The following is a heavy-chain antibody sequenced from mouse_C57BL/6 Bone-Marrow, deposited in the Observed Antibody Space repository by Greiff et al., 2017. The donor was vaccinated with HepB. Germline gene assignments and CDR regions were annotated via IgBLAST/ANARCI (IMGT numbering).Heavy chain of an antibody. CDR3: SQFYYGSSYFDY. V-gene: IGHV1-55*01. CDR2: IYPGSGST. D-gene: IGHD1-1*01. CDR1: GYTFTSYW. Sequence: VQLQQSGAELVKPGASVKLSCKASGYTFTSYWITWVKQRPGQGLEWIGDIYPGSGSTNYNEKFKSKATLTVDTSSSTANMQLSRLTSEDSAVYYVSQFYYGSSYFDYWGQGTTLTVSS. J-gene: IGHJ2*01.